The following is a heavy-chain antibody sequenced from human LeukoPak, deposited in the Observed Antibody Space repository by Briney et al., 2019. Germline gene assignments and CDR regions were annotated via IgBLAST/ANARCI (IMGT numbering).Heavy chain of an antibody. CDR1: GGSFSGYS. V-gene: IGHV4-34*01. CDR2: INHSGST. D-gene: IGHD6-13*01. J-gene: IGHJ3*02. CDR3: ARVGYSSRSGAFDI. Sequence: PSETLSLTCAVYGGSFSGYSWSWIRQPPGKGLEWIGEINHSGSTNYNPSLKSRVTISVDTSKNQFSLKLSSVTAADTAVYYCARVGYSSRSGAFDIWGQGTMVTVSS.